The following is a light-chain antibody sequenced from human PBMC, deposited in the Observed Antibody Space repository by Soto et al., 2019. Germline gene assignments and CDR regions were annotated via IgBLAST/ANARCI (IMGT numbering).Light chain of an antibody. CDR3: LLYYGGAHL. CDR2: STS. CDR1: TGAVTSGYY. Sequence: QTVVTQEPSLTVSPGGTVTLTCASSTGAVTSGYYPNWFQQKPGQAPRALIYSTSNEHSWTPARFSGSLLGGKAALTLSGVQPEDEAEYYCLLYYGGAHLFGGGTQLTVL. J-gene: IGLJ2*01. V-gene: IGLV7-43*01.